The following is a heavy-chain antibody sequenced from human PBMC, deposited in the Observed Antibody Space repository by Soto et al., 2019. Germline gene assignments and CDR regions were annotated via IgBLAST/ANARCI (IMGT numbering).Heavy chain of an antibody. J-gene: IGHJ4*02. D-gene: IGHD2-15*01. Sequence: QPGGSLRLSCVGSGFTFSNYAMTWVRQAPGKWLEWVSAISGGGGGTYYADSVKGRFTISRDNSKNTLYLQMNSLRADDTAVYYCAKDPLTAVSVVVSASRFDYWGQGXLVTVYS. CDR3: AKDPLTAVSVVVSASRFDY. V-gene: IGHV3-23*01. CDR1: GFTFSNYA. CDR2: ISGGGGGT.